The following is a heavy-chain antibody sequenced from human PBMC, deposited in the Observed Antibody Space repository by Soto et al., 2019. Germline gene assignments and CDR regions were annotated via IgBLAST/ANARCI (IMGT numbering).Heavy chain of an antibody. CDR1: GFSLTTSGVG. D-gene: IGHD3-3*01. CDR3: AHRVLRTVFGLVTTTAIYFDF. J-gene: IGHJ4*02. Sequence: QITLNESGPTQVKPRQTLTLPCTFSGFSLTTSGVGVGWIRQSPGKAPEWLALVYCDDDKRYSPSLKSRLTSPTDTSKNQVVLTMADLDPADTATYYCAHRVLRTVFGLVTTTAIYFDFWGQGTPVAVSS. CDR2: VYCDDDK. V-gene: IGHV2-5*02.